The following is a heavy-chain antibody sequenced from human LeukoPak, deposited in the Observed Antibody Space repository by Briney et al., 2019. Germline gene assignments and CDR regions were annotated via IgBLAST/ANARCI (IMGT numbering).Heavy chain of an antibody. J-gene: IGHJ4*02. CDR3: ARQTNLTGELDY. V-gene: IGHV4-34*01. CDR2: INHSGST. D-gene: IGHD3-10*01. Sequence: PSETLSLTCAVYGGSFSGYYWSWIRQPPGKGLEWIGEINHSGSTNYNPSLKSRVTISVDTSKNQFSLKLSSVTAADTAVYYCARQTNLTGELDYWGQGTLVTVSS. CDR1: GGSFSGYY.